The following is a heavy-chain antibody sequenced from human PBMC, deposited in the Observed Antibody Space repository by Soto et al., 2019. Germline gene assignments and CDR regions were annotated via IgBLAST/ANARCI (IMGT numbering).Heavy chain of an antibody. D-gene: IGHD6-25*01. CDR1: GDSVSSNIAA. J-gene: IGHJ4*02. CDR3: ARDLSGRLDY. V-gene: IGHV6-1*01. CDR2: TYYRSKWYT. Sequence: SQTLSLTCAISGDSVSSNIAAWNWIRQSPSSGLEWLGRTYYRSKWYTDYPVSVKSRITINPDTSKNQFSLQLNSVAPEDTAVHYCARDLSGRLDYWGQGTLVTVSS.